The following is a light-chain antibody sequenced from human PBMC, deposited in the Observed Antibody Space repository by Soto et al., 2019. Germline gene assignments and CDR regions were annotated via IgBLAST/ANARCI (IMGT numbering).Light chain of an antibody. CDR1: NGYSNYE. CDR3: GADHGSGSDFEKV. CDR2: VGTGGIVG. Sequence: QPVLTQPPSASASLGASVTLTCTLSNGYSNYEVDWYQQRPGKGPRFVMRVGTGGIVGSKGDGIPDRFSILGSGLNRYLTIENIQEEDESDYHCGADHGSGSDFEKVFGGGTKLTVL. J-gene: IGLJ2*01. V-gene: IGLV9-49*01.